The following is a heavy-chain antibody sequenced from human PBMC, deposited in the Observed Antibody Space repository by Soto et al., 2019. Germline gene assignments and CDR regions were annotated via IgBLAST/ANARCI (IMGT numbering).Heavy chain of an antibody. CDR2: IYHSGST. J-gene: IGHJ4*02. D-gene: IGHD2-2*02. CDR3: AREGYCSSTSCYRGGDY. V-gene: IGHV4-61*01. Sequence: SETLSLTWTVSGGSFSSGSYYWNWMRQPPGKGLEWVGYIYHSGSTNYNPSLKSRVIISVDTSKNQSSLKLSSVTAADTAVYYCAREGYCSSTSCYRGGDYWGQGTLVTVSS. CDR1: GGSFSSGSYY.